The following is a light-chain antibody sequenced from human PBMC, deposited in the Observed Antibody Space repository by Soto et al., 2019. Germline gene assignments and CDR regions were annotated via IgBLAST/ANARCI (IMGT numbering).Light chain of an antibody. J-gene: IGLJ2*01. CDR1: SSDVGGYNY. CDR2: DVS. Sequence: QSVLTQPASVSGSPGQSITISCTGTSSDVGGYNYVSWYQQHPGKAPKLMIYDVSTRPSGVSNRFSGSKSGNTASLTISGLQAEDEADYYCSSYTSSSTLRVFGGGTQLTVL. CDR3: SSYTSSSTLRV. V-gene: IGLV2-14*01.